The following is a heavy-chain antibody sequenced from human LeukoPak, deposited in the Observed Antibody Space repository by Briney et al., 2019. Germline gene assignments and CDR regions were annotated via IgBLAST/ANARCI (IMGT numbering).Heavy chain of an antibody. CDR1: EFTFNNYG. CDR3: AKGPLRGTAAAIDY. D-gene: IGHD2-2*01. Sequence: GSLRLSCAASEFTFNNYGMHWVRQAPGKGLEWVAVISYDGRNKHYPDSVKGRFTISRDISTDTLWLQMDSLRTEDTAVYYCAKGPLRGTAAAIDYWGQGTLVTVSS. V-gene: IGHV3-30*18. J-gene: IGHJ4*02. CDR2: ISYDGRNK.